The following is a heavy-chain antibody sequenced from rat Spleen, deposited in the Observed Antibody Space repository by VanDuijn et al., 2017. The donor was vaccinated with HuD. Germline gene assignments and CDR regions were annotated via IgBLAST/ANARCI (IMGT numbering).Heavy chain of an antibody. J-gene: IGHJ2*01. CDR1: GFTFSTFP. D-gene: IGHD4-3*01. V-gene: IGHV5-7*01. CDR3: ARRFDFDY. Sequence: EVQLVETGGGLVQPGRSLKLSCAASGFTFSTFPMAWVRQAPKKGLEWVATISFDGYNTYYRDSVKGRFTISRDNAKSTLYLQMDSLRSEDTATYYCARRFDFDYWGQGVMVTVSS. CDR2: ISFDGYNT.